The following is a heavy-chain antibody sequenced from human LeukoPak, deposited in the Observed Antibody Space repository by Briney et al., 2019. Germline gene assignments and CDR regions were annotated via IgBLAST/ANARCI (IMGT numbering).Heavy chain of an antibody. D-gene: IGHD6-13*01. Sequence: GGSLRLSCAASGFSFSSYWMSWVRQAPGKGLEWVANIKQDGSEKYYVDSLKGRFTIASDNAKNSLYLQMNSLRAEDTAVYYCARDSAGVGIDYWGQGTLVTVSS. CDR2: IKQDGSEK. J-gene: IGHJ4*02. CDR3: ARDSAGVGIDY. CDR1: GFSFSSYW. V-gene: IGHV3-7*03.